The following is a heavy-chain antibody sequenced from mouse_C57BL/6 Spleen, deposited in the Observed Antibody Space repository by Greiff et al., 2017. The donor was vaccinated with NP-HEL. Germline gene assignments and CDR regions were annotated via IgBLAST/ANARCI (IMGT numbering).Heavy chain of an antibody. J-gene: IGHJ1*03. CDR3: AGSSPSFDV. CDR1: GYAFSSSW. Sequence: QVQLQQSGPELVKPGASVKISCKASGYAFSSSWMNWVKQRPGKGLEWIGRIYPGDGDTNYNGKFKGKATLTADKSSSTAYMQLSSLTSEDSAVYFCAGSSPSFDVWGTGTTVTVSS. CDR2: IYPGDGDT. V-gene: IGHV1-82*01. D-gene: IGHD1-1*01.